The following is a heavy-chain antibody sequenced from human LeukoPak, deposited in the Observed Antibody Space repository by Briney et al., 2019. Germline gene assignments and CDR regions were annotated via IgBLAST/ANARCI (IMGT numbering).Heavy chain of an antibody. V-gene: IGHV3-33*01. D-gene: IGHD2-2*01. CDR3: ARDLCTTTSCLDY. Sequence: PGGSLRLSCAASGFTFSNYGMLWVRQAPGKGLEWVATIWYDGSYKYYGDSVKGRFTISRDDSKSTVYLQMNSLRVEDTAVYYCARDLCTTTSCLDYWGQGTLVTVSS. J-gene: IGHJ4*02. CDR1: GFTFSNYG. CDR2: IWYDGSYK.